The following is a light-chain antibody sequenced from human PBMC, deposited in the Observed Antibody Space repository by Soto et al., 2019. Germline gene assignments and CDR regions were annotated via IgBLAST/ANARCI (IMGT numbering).Light chain of an antibody. CDR2: DVS. CDR3: SSYTSRSTRV. J-gene: IGLJ3*02. Sequence: QSVLTQPASVSGSPGQSITISCTGTSSDVGGYNYVSWYQQHPGKAPKLMIYDVSKRPSGVSNRFSGSKSGNTASLTISGHQAEDEADYYCSSYTSRSTRVFGGGTKLTVL. CDR1: SSDVGGYNY. V-gene: IGLV2-14*01.